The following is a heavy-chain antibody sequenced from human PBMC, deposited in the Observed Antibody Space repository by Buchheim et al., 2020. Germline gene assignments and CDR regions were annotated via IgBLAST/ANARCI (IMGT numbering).Heavy chain of an antibody. CDR1: GGSISSYY. V-gene: IGHV4-59*01. D-gene: IGHD1-26*01. Sequence: QVQLQESGPGLVKPSETLSLTCTVSGGSISSYYWSWIRQPPGKGLEWIGYIYYSGSTNYNPSLKSRVTISVDTSKNQFSLKLSSVTAADTAVYYCARSEGPVGRLARPNWFDPWGQGTL. CDR2: IYYSGST. CDR3: ARSEGPVGRLARPNWFDP. J-gene: IGHJ5*02.